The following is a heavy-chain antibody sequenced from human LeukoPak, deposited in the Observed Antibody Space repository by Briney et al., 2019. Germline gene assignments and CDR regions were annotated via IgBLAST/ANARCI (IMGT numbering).Heavy chain of an antibody. CDR3: ARDGYDFWSGYPSFYYYMDV. J-gene: IGHJ6*03. CDR1: GFTFSSYS. D-gene: IGHD3-3*01. Sequence: GGSLRLSCAASGFTFSSYSMNWVRQAPGKGLEWVSYISSSSSTIYYADSVKGRFTISRDNAKNSLYLQMNSLRAEDTAVYYCARDGYDFWSGYPSFYYYMDVWGKGTTVTVSS. CDR2: ISSSSSTI. V-gene: IGHV3-48*01.